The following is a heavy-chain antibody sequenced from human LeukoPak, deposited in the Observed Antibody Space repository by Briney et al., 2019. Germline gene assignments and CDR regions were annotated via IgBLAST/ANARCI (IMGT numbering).Heavy chain of an antibody. CDR1: GYTFTSYG. V-gene: IGHV1-18*01. CDR3: ARVEPDDYGEKFDF. Sequence: ASVKVSCKASGYTFTSYGISWVRQAPGQGLEWVGWISAYNGDTNYAQKLQGRVTMTTDTSTSTAYMELRSLRSDDTAVYYCARVEPDDYGEKFDFWGQGTLVTVSS. J-gene: IGHJ4*02. D-gene: IGHD4-17*01. CDR2: ISAYNGDT.